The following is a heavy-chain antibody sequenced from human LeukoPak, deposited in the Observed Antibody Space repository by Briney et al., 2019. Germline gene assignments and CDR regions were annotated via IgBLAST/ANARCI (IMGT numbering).Heavy chain of an antibody. V-gene: IGHV4-59*01. CDR1: GDSISSYY. Sequence: PSETLSLTCTVSGDSISSYYWSWIRQPPEKGLEWISYVYYSGSTNYNPSLKSRVTISVDTSKTQFSLKMNSVTAADTAVYYCARLQRITMAGPDYWYFDLWGRGTLVTVSP. CDR2: VYYSGST. CDR3: ARLQRITMAGPDYWYFDL. D-gene: IGHD3-10*01. J-gene: IGHJ2*01.